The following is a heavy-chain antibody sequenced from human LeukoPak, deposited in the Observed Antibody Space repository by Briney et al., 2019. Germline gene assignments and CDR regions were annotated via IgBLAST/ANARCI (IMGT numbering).Heavy chain of an antibody. CDR3: ARDRVSGGNDY. CDR2: INPNNGDS. J-gene: IGHJ4*02. Sequence: ASVKVSCKASGYTFTGYDLHWVRQAPGQGLEYMGWINPNNGDSKNTQTFQGRVTMTRDTSISTVYMELTRLRSDDTPVYYCARDRVSGGNDYWGQGTLVTVSS. V-gene: IGHV1-2*02. CDR1: GYTFTGYD. D-gene: IGHD3-10*01.